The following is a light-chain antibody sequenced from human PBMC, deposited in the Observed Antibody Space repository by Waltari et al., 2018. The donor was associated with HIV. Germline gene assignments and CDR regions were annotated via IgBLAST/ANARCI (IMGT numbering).Light chain of an antibody. CDR2: EVS. V-gene: IGLV2-8*01. CDR1: GSDVGGYNY. Sequence: QSALTQSPSASGSPGQSVTISCTGTGSDVGGYNYVSWYQQHPGKAPKLMIYEVSKRPSGVPDRFSGSKSGKAASRTVSGLQAEDEADYYCNSYAGSNNVVFGGGTKVTVL. J-gene: IGLJ2*01. CDR3: NSYAGSNNVV.